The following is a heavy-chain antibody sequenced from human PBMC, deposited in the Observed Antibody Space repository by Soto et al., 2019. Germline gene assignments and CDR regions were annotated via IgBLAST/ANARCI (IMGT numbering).Heavy chain of an antibody. D-gene: IGHD2-15*01. J-gene: IGHJ4*02. CDR3: AKQLGYCSGGSCYVVDY. V-gene: IGHV3-23*01. CDR2: ISGSGGST. Sequence: SLRLSCAASGFTFSSYAMSWARQAPGKGLEWVSAISGSGGSTYYADSVKGRFTISRDNSKNTLYLQMNSLRAEDTAVYYCAKQLGYCSGGSCYVVDYWGQGTLVTVSS. CDR1: GFTFSSYA.